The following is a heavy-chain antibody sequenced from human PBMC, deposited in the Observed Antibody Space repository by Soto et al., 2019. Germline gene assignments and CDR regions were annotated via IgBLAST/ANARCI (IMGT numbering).Heavy chain of an antibody. CDR1: GFTFSSYS. V-gene: IGHV3-48*02. CDR3: ARGSSSGIFGRGPNWFVP. J-gene: IGHJ5*02. Sequence: EVQLVESGGGLVQPGGSLRLSCAASGFTFSSYSMNWVRQAPGKGLEWVSYISSSSSTIYYADSVKGRFTISRDNAKNSLYLQMNSLRDEDTAVYYCARGSSSGIFGRGPNWFVPWGQGTLVTVSS. D-gene: IGHD6-6*01. CDR2: ISSSSSTI.